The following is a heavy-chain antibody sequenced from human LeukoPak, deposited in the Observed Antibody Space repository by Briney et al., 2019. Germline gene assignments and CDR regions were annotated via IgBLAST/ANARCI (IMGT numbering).Heavy chain of an antibody. V-gene: IGHV4-31*03. CDR2: IYYSGST. Sequence: SETLSLTCTVSGGSISSGRYYWSWIRQHPGKGLEWIGYIYYSGSTYYNPSLKSRVTISVDTSKNQFSLKLSSVTAADTAVYYCAREAVHDYGDYRHAFDIWGQGTMVTVSS. J-gene: IGHJ3*02. CDR1: GGSISSGRYY. CDR3: AREAVHDYGDYRHAFDI. D-gene: IGHD4-17*01.